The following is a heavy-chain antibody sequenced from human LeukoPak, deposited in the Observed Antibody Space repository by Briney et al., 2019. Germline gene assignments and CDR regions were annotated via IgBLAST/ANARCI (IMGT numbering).Heavy chain of an antibody. D-gene: IGHD3/OR15-3a*01. CDR3: ARVRREGLF. Sequence: ASETLSLTCSVSGYSISSGYYWGWIRQSPEKGLEWIGSIYHSGTTYYNPSLKGRVSISVDTSRNQFSLKVTSVTAADTAVYYCARVRREGLFWGQGALVTVSS. CDR1: GYSISSGYY. CDR2: IYHSGTT. V-gene: IGHV4-38-2*02. J-gene: IGHJ4*02.